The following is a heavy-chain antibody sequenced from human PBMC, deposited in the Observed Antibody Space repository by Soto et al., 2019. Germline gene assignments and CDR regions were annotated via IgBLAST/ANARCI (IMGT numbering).Heavy chain of an antibody. CDR3: ASGRYGDY. D-gene: IGHD1-26*01. V-gene: IGHV1-18*01. Sequence: QVHLVQSGAEVKKPGASVKVSCKASGYTFTSYGITWVRQAPGQGLEWMGWISAHNGNTDYAQKLQGRVIVTRETSTSTACMELRSQISEGTAVYYCASGRYGDYWGQGALVTVSS. CDR2: ISAHNGNT. CDR1: GYTFTSYG. J-gene: IGHJ4*02.